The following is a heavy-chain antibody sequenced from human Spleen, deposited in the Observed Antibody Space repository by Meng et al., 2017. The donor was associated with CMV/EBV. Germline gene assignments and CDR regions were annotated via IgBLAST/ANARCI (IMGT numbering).Heavy chain of an antibody. CDR1: GGSVSSGSYY. CDR2: INHSGSI. CDR3: VRARGSSSWYSDFDY. J-gene: IGHJ4*02. D-gene: IGHD6-13*01. Sequence: SETLSLTCTVSGGSVSSGSYYWSWIRQPPGKGLEWIGEINHSGSINYNPSLRGRVTISVDTSKNQFSLKVRSVTAADTSVYYCVRARGSSSWYSDFDYWGQGTLVTVSS. V-gene: IGHV4-61*01.